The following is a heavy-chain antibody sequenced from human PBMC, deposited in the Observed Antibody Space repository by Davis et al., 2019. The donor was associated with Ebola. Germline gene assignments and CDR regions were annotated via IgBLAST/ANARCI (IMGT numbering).Heavy chain of an antibody. CDR3: ARQGWSGYSLRHWLDP. CDR2: INHSGST. D-gene: IGHD3-3*01. J-gene: IGHJ5*02. Sequence: MPSETLSLTCAVYGGSFSGFYWSWIRQSPGKGLEWIGEINHSGSTNYNPSLKSRVIISLDTSKNQFSLKLSSVTAADTAVYYCARQGWSGYSLRHWLDPWGRGTLVTVSS. CDR1: GGSFSGFY. V-gene: IGHV4-34*01.